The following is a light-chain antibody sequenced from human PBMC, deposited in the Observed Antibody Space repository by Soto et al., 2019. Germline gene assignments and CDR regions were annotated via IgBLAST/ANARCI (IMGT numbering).Light chain of an antibody. CDR1: QSVSRSY. CDR2: GAS. J-gene: IGKJ4*01. Sequence: EIVLTQSPDTLSLSPGERATLSCRASQSVSRSYFSWYQQKPGQAPRLLMYGASRRATGIPDRFSGSGSGTDSTLTISRLEPEDCAVYYWQQYGSSPTFGGGTKVEIK. V-gene: IGKV3-20*01. CDR3: QQYGSSPT.